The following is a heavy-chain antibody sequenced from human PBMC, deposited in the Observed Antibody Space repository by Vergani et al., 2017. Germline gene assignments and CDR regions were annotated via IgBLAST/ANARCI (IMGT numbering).Heavy chain of an antibody. CDR3: AKDIGGATVVTSDAFDI. V-gene: IGHV3-9*01. J-gene: IGHJ3*02. Sequence: EVQLVESGGGLVQPGRSLRLSCAASGFTFDDYAMHWVRQAPGKGLEWVSGISWNSGSIGYADSVKGRFTISRDNAKNSLYLQMNSLRAEDTALYYCAKDIGGATVVTSDAFDIWGQGTMVTVSA. CDR2: ISWNSGSI. CDR1: GFTFDDYA. D-gene: IGHD4-23*01.